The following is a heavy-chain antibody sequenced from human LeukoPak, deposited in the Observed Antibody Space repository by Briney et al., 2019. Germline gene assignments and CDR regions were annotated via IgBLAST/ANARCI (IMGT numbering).Heavy chain of an antibody. J-gene: IGHJ4*02. Sequence: WGSLRLSCVSSGFSFSNYAMSWVRQAPGKGLEWVSSISGSGGNTYYADSVKGRFTISRDNSKSTLYLQMNSLRAEDTAVYYCTKINAYHYDSSGYYFDYWGQGTLVTVSS. D-gene: IGHD3-22*01. CDR1: GFSFSNYA. V-gene: IGHV3-23*01. CDR2: ISGSGGNT. CDR3: TKINAYHYDSSGYYFDY.